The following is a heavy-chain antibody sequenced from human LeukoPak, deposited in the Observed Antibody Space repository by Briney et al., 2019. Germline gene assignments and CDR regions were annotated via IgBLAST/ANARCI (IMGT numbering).Heavy chain of an antibody. V-gene: IGHV3-7*01. CDR2: IHPDGSEK. Sequence: GGSLRLSCEDSGFSFRTDWMGWVRQAPGKGLQWVANIHPDGSEKFYVDSVRGRFTISRDNGKKSLYLQMDSLRAEDTAIYYCTRDVSGWSREWGQGTLVTVSS. D-gene: IGHD6-19*01. J-gene: IGHJ4*02. CDR3: TRDVSGWSRE. CDR1: GFSFRTDW.